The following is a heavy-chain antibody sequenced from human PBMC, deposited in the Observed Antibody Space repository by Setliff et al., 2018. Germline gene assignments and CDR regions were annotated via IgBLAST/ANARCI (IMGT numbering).Heavy chain of an antibody. CDR3: ARRNTAMVYGFDI. CDR1: GYSFTSYW. D-gene: IGHD5-18*01. Sequence: SLKISCKGSGYSFTSYWIGWVRQMPGKGLEWMGVIYPGDSDTRYSPSFQGQVTISADKSISTAYLQWSSLKASDTAMYYCARRNTAMVYGFDIWGQGTMVTVSS. CDR2: IYPGDSDT. V-gene: IGHV5-51*01. J-gene: IGHJ3*02.